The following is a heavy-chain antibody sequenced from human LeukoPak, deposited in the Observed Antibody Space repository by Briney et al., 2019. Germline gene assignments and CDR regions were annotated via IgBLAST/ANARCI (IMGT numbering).Heavy chain of an antibody. CDR2: IYSGGDT. CDR1: GFTVSSNY. CDR3: ARGGAFAI. J-gene: IGHJ3*02. D-gene: IGHD3-16*01. V-gene: IGHV3-53*01. Sequence: GGSLRLSCAVSGFTVSSNYMNWVRQAPGKGLEWVSIIYSGGDTYYADSVKGRFTISRDISKNTLYLQMNSLRAEDTAVYYCARGGAFAIWGQGTMVTVSS.